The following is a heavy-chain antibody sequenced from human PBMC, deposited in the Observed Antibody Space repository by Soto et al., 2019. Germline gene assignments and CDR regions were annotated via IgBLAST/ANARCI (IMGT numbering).Heavy chain of an antibody. D-gene: IGHD2-2*01. V-gene: IGHV4-31*03. CDR3: ARTTTGPDIAVVPAAMGLSDY. J-gene: IGHJ4*02. CDR1: GGSISPSEHY. Sequence: TSETLSLTCTVSGGSISPSEHYWSWIRQHPGKGLEGIGYIYYSGSTYYNPSLKSRVTISVDTSKNQFSLKLSSVAAADTAVYYCARTTTGPDIAVVPAAMGLSDYWGQGTLVTVSS. CDR2: IYYSGST.